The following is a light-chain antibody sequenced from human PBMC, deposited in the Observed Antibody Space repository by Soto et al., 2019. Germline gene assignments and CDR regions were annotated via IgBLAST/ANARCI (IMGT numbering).Light chain of an antibody. J-gene: IGKJ4*01. CDR2: GAS. CDR1: QSVSSN. Sequence: EIVMTQSPATLSVSPGGRATLSCRASQSVSSNLAWYQQKPGQAPRLLIYGASTRATGIPARFSGSGSGTEFPLTIISLQSEDFAVYSCQKYNNWPLSLGGGTRVDI. V-gene: IGKV3D-15*01. CDR3: QKYNNWPLS.